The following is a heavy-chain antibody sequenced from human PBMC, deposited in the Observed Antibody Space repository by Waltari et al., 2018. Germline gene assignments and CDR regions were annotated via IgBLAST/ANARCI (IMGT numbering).Heavy chain of an antibody. CDR1: GGSIRSSSYY. Sequence: QLQLQESGPGLVKPSETLSLTCTVSGGSIRSSSYYWGWIRQPPGKGLEWIGSIYYSGETYYNPSLKSRVTISVDTSKNQFSLMLTSVTAADTAVYYCASDLGIYDSSGYYTPLFDYWGQGTLVTVSS. CDR3: ASDLGIYDSSGYYTPLFDY. V-gene: IGHV4-39*07. D-gene: IGHD3-22*01. CDR2: IYYSGET. J-gene: IGHJ4*02.